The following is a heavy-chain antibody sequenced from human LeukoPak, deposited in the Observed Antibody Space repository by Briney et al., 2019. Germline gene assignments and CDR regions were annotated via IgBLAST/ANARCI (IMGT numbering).Heavy chain of an antibody. D-gene: IGHD3-22*01. CDR3: NTYHYHDSGGRLPTGDY. CDR2: IKSKTDGGTT. J-gene: IGHJ4*02. Sequence: GGSLRLCCEASGFTFSNAWMTWVRQAPGKGLEWVGRIKSKTDGGTTDYAATVKDRYTISRDDSRNTVYLQMNSLKTEDTAVYYCNTYHYHDSGGRLPTGDYWGQGTLVTVSS. V-gene: IGHV3-15*01. CDR1: GFTFSNAW.